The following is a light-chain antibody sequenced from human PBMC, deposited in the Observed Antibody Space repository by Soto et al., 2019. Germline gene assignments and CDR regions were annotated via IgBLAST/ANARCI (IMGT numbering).Light chain of an antibody. V-gene: IGKV3-15*01. CDR1: QSISSK. CDR2: GAS. J-gene: IGKJ5*01. CDR3: QQYKLWSSIT. Sequence: EIVMTQSPATLSVSPGERATLSCRASQSISSKVGWYQQKPGQAPRLLIYGASTRATGVPPRFSGSGSGTEFTLTISSLQSEEFAVYYCQQYKLWSSITFGQGKRLEIK.